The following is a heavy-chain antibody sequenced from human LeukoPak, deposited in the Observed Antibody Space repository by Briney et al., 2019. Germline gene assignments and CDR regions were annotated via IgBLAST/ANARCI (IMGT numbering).Heavy chain of an antibody. CDR2: FDPQDRET. CDR1: GYTLIERS. J-gene: IGHJ6*02. D-gene: IGHD6-19*01. V-gene: IGHV1-24*01. CDR3: ATAGYSSGWYDGYYYYGMDV. Sequence: ASVKVCFKVAGYTLIERSMHSVRQAPAKGLEWMGGFDPQDRETIYAQKFEGRVTMTEDTSTDTAYMELSSLRSEDTAVYYCATAGYSSGWYDGYYYYGMDVWGQGTTVTVSS.